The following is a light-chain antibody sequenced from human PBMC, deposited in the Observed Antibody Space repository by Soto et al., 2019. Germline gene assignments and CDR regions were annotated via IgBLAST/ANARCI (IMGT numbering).Light chain of an antibody. Sequence: DIPMTQSPSSLSASVGDRVTITCQASRAMSNYLNWYQQRPGKDPKLLIYGGSTLETRVPSRFSGRGSATVFTLTISSLQPEDVGTYYCQQYDVLPPTFGGGTKVEIK. J-gene: IGKJ4*01. V-gene: IGKV1-33*01. CDR2: GGS. CDR3: QQYDVLPPT. CDR1: RAMSNY.